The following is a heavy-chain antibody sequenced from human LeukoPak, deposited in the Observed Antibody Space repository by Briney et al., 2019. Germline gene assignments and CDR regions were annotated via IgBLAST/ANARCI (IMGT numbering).Heavy chain of an antibody. CDR1: GFTFSSYS. Sequence: GGSLRLSCAASGFTFSSYSMNWVRQAPGKGLEWVASISSSSSYIYYADSVKGRFTISRDNAKNSLYLQMNSLRAEDTAVYYCARITYSSSREGNDYWGQGTLVTVSS. CDR3: ARITYSSSREGNDY. CDR2: ISSSSSYI. J-gene: IGHJ4*02. V-gene: IGHV3-21*01. D-gene: IGHD6-13*01.